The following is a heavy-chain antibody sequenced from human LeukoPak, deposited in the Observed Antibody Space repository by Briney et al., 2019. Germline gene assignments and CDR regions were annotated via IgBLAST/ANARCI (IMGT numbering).Heavy chain of an antibody. D-gene: IGHD2-2*01. CDR3: ATDRFISSWPRTDY. Sequence: GGSLRLSCAASGFTFSSYAMSWVRQAPGQGLQWVSTISASGGSTYYADSVKGRFTISRDNSRNTLYLHINSLRAEHTAVYYCATDRFISSWPRTDYWGQGTLVTVSS. CDR2: ISASGGST. J-gene: IGHJ4*02. V-gene: IGHV3-23*01. CDR1: GFTFSSYA.